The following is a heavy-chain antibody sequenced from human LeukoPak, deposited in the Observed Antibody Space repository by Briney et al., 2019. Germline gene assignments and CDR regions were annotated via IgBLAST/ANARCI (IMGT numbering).Heavy chain of an antibody. CDR2: ISYDGSNK. CDR3: ARGGSGVVPAKPTDY. Sequence: GGSLRLSCAASGFTFSSYGMHWVRQAPGKGLEWVAVISYDGSNKYYADSVKGRFTISRDNSKNTLYLQMNSLRAEDTAVYYCARGGSGVVPAKPTDYWGQGTLVTVSS. J-gene: IGHJ4*02. CDR1: GFTFSSYG. V-gene: IGHV3-30*03. D-gene: IGHD3-3*01.